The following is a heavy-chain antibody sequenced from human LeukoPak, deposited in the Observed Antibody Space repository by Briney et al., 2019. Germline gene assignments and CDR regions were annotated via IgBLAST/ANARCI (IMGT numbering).Heavy chain of an antibody. J-gene: IGHJ4*02. Sequence: GGSLRPSCAASGFTFSTYWMSWVRQAPGKGPEWVANIKQDGSEKYYVDSVKGRFTISRDNAKNSLYLQMNSLRAEDTAMYYCARDSAGNDYWGQGTLVTVSS. CDR1: GFTFSTYW. CDR3: ARDSAGNDY. CDR2: IKQDGSEK. V-gene: IGHV3-7*01. D-gene: IGHD6-13*01.